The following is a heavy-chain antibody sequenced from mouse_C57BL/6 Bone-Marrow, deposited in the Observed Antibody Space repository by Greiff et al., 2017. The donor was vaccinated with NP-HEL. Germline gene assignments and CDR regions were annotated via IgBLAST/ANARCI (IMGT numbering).Heavy chain of an antibody. CDR1: GYTFTSYW. D-gene: IGHD2-3*01. V-gene: IGHV1-55*01. CDR2: IYPGSGST. J-gene: IGHJ3*01. Sequence: QVQLQQPGAELVKPGASVKMSCKASGYTFTSYWITWVKQRPGQGLEWIGDIYPGSGSTNYNEKFTGKATLTVDTSSSTAYMQLSSLTSEDSAVYDCASEDGYYPAWFAYWGQGTLVTVSA. CDR3: ASEDGYYPAWFAY.